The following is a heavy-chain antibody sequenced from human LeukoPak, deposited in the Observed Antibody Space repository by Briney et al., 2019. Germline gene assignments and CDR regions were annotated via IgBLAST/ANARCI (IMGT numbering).Heavy chain of an antibody. CDR1: GGSISSYY. Sequence: PSETLSLTCTVSGGSISSYYWSWIRQPPGKGLEWIGYIYTSGSTNYNPSLKSRVTISVETSKNQFSLKLSSVTAADTAVYYCARDLWGAAAAYYFDYWRQGTLVTVSS. J-gene: IGHJ4*02. CDR3: ARDLWGAAAAYYFDY. D-gene: IGHD6-13*01. CDR2: IYTSGST. V-gene: IGHV4-4*09.